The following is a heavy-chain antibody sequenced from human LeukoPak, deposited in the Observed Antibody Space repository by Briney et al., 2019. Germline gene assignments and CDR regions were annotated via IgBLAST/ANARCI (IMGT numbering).Heavy chain of an antibody. J-gene: IGHJ4*02. CDR3: AREVGYSDY. CDR2: ISSDGTKK. V-gene: IGHV3-30*04. CDR1: RFTFNNYA. D-gene: IGHD5-12*01. Sequence: GGSLRLSCAASRFTFNNYAVTWVRPAPAKGLDWVAIISSDGTKKYYADSVTGRFTISRDNSKNTVFLQMNSLRDEDTAIYYCAREVGYSDYWGQGTLVTVSS.